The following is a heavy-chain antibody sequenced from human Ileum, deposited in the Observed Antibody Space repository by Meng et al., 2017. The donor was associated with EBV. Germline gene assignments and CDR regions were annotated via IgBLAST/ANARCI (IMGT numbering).Heavy chain of an antibody. CDR2: TYSSGKT. J-gene: IGHJ4*02. V-gene: IGHV4-30-2*05. CDR1: GVSITSNADC. D-gene: IGHD3-10*01. Sequence: LIHEYGSGRVDTYQTLSCTCRACGVSITSNADCCTWSRESQGRGLEWIGLTYSSGKTFYTPFLRSRVTISIDTPSSQFFLMLASVTAADTAVYYCARERRHWYGSGSFDFWGQGTLVTVSS. CDR3: ARERRHWYGSGSFDF.